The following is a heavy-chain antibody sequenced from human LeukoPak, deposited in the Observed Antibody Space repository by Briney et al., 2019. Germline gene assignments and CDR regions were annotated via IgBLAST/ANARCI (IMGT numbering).Heavy chain of an antibody. CDR1: GFTFSSYW. V-gene: IGHV3-30*18. CDR3: AKAHGVRGASYMDV. CDR2: ISYDGSDE. D-gene: IGHD3-10*01. Sequence: PGGSLRLSCAASGFTFSSYWMSWVRQAPGKGLEWVAVISYDGSDEYYADSVKGRFTISRDNSKNTLYLQMDSLRAEDTAVYYCAKAHGVRGASYMDVWGKGTTVTISS. J-gene: IGHJ6*03.